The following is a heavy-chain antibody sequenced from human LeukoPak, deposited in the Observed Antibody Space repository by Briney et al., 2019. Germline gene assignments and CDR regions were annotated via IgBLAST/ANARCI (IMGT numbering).Heavy chain of an antibody. Sequence: PSETLSLTCTVSGGSISSSSYYWGWIRQPPGKGLEWIGSIYYSGSTYYNPSLKSRVTISVDTSKNQFSLKLSSVTAADTAVYYCARAPRRELRRAPPPQLAFDIWGQGTMVTVSS. CDR1: GGSISSSSYY. CDR3: ARAPRRELRRAPPPQLAFDI. J-gene: IGHJ3*02. V-gene: IGHV4-39*07. D-gene: IGHD1-26*01. CDR2: IYYSGST.